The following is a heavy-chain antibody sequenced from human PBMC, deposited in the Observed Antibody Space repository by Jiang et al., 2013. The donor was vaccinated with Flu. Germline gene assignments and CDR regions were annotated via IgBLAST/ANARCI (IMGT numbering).Heavy chain of an antibody. CDR1: GGSFSGYY. D-gene: IGHD3-9*01. Sequence: LLKPSETLSLTCAVYGGSFSGYYWSWIRQPPGKGLEWIGEINHSGSTNYNPSLKSRVTISVDTSKNQFSLKLSSVTAADTAVYYCARGRRPGYDILSLYDYWGQGTLVTVSS. CDR3: ARGRRPGYDILSLYDY. V-gene: IGHV4-34*01. CDR2: INHSGST. J-gene: IGHJ4*02.